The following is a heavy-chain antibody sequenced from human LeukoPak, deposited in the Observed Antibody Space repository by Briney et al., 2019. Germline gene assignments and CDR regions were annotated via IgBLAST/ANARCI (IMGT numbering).Heavy chain of an antibody. Sequence: SVKVSCKASGGTFSSYAISWVRQAPGQGLEWMGGIIPIFGTANYAQKFQGRVTITTDESTSTAYMELRSLRSDDTAVYYCARETPDYGDYVKAFDIWGQGTMVTVSS. D-gene: IGHD4-17*01. CDR2: IIPIFGTA. CDR1: GGTFSSYA. CDR3: ARETPDYGDYVKAFDI. V-gene: IGHV1-69*05. J-gene: IGHJ3*02.